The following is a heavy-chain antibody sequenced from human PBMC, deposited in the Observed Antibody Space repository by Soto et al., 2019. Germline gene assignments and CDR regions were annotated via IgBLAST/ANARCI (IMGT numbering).Heavy chain of an antibody. CDR3: AGTFDILTGYPIDH. J-gene: IGHJ4*02. CDR2: IYYSSST. V-gene: IGHV4-59*08. Sequence: SETLSLTFTVSDNSISSYYWSWIRQPPVKGLEWIGYIYYSSSTNYNPSPKSRVTISVDTTKNQFSLKLSSVTAADSAVYYCAGTFDILTGYPIDHWGQGIMFTVSS. D-gene: IGHD3-9*01. CDR1: DNSISSYY.